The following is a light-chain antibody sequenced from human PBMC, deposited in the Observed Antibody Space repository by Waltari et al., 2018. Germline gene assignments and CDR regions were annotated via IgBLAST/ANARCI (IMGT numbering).Light chain of an antibody. J-gene: IGLJ3*02. V-gene: IGLV1-44*01. CDR1: SSNIGIHT. Sequence: QSVLTQPPSASGTPGQRVTISCSGSSSNIGIHTVNWYQQLPGTAPKLIIFRANQRPSGVPNGFSGSKSGTSASLAISGLQSEDEADYYCAAWDDSLNGVFGGGTKLTVL. CDR2: RAN. CDR3: AAWDDSLNGV.